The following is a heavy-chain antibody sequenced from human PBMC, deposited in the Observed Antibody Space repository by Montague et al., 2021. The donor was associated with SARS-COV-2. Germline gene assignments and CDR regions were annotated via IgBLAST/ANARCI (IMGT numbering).Heavy chain of an antibody. J-gene: IGHJ4*02. V-gene: IGHV3-11*05. CDR3: ARGESARDLEF. CDR2: MSASTSFT. Sequence: SLRLSCAASGFKFNDYYMSWIRETPGKGLEWVSYMSASTSFTKYGESVKGRFSISRDNARNSVFLQMSNLRVDDTAVYYCARGESARDLEFWGQGTLVTVSS. D-gene: IGHD3-10*01. CDR1: GFKFNDYY.